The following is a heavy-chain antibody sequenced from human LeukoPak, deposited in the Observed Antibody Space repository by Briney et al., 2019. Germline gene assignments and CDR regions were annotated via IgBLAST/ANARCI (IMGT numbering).Heavy chain of an antibody. CDR3: ARVPNDLWSGYLIDY. CDR1: GGSISRYY. J-gene: IGHJ4*02. V-gene: IGHV4-59*06. Sequence: SETLSLTCTVSGGSISRYYWSWIRQHPGKGLEWIGYIYYSGSTYYNPSLKSRVTISVDTSKNQFSLKLSSVTAADTAVYYCARVPNDLWSGYLIDYWGQGTLVTVSS. CDR2: IYYSGST. D-gene: IGHD3-3*01.